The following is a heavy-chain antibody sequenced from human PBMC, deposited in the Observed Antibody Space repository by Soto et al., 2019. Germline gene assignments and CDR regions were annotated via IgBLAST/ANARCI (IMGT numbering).Heavy chain of an antibody. V-gene: IGHV1-18*01. CDR1: GDTFASFG. CDR2: ISAYNGNT. CDR3: ARTPTDF. J-gene: IGHJ4*02. Sequence: ASVKVSCKASGDTFASFGFSWVRQAPGQGLEWLGWISAYNGNTHYAQKVRDRVTLTTDTSTNTAFLELSSLTSEDTAVYYCARTPTDFWGQGTQVTVSS.